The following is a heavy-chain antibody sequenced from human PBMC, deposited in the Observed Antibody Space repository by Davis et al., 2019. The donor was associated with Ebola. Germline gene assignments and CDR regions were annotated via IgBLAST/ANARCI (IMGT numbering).Heavy chain of an antibody. D-gene: IGHD5-12*01. Sequence: PSETLSLTCAISGDSVSINSAGWNWIRQSPSRGLEWLGRTYFNSKYFRDYAVSVRGRITINADPSKNQFSLHLNSVTPEDTAVYYCARGWLRTGFDYWGQGTLVIVSS. CDR3: ARGWLRTGFDY. J-gene: IGHJ4*02. CDR2: TYFNSKYFR. CDR1: GDSVSINSAG. V-gene: IGHV6-1*01.